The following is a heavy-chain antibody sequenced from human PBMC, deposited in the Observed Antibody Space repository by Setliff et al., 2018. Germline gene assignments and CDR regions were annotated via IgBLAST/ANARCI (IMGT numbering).Heavy chain of an antibody. Sequence: GGSLRLSCAASGFTFSRYWMSWVRQAPGKGLEWVSYISSGGGIIYYADSVKGRFTISRDNAKNSLYLQMNSLRAEDTAVYYCARDLYGGYYFDYWGQGTLVTVSS. J-gene: IGHJ4*02. V-gene: IGHV3-48*01. CDR2: ISSGGGII. D-gene: IGHD5-12*01. CDR3: ARDLYGGYYFDY. CDR1: GFTFSRYW.